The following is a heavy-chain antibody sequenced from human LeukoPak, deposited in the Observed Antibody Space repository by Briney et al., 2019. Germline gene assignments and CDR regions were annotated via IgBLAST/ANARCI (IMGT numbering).Heavy chain of an antibody. CDR1: GLMFDEYG. CDR2: IYGGGST. CDR3: ARVRGYSSNRGWFDP. D-gene: IGHD6-13*01. V-gene: IGHV3-53*01. Sequence: GGSLGLSCAASGLMFDEYGMSWVRQAPGKGLEWVSVIYGGGSTYYADSVKGRFTISRDNSKNTLYLQMNSLRAEDTAVYYCARVRGYSSNRGWFDPWGQGTLVTVSS. J-gene: IGHJ5*02.